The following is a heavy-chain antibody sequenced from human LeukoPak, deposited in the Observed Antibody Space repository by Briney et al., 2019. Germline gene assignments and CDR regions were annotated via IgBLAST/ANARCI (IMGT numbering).Heavy chain of an antibody. CDR1: GYTLTELS. J-gene: IGHJ5*02. V-gene: IGHV1-24*01. D-gene: IGHD2-2*01. CDR3: ARRHGVVPAPNWFDP. CDR2: FDPEDGET. Sequence: GASVKVSCKVSGYTLTELSMHWVRQAPGKGLEWMGGFDPEDGETIYAQKFQGRVTMTEDTSTDTAYMELSSLRSEDTAVYYCARRHGVVPAPNWFDPWGQGTLVTVSS.